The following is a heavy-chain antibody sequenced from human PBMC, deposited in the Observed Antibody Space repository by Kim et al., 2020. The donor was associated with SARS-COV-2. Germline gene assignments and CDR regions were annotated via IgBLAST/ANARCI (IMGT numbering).Heavy chain of an antibody. J-gene: IGHJ5*02. CDR1: GRSISSHY. CDR2: IYFTGST. D-gene: IGHD6-19*01. Sequence: SETLSLTCSVSGRSISSHYWSWIRRPPGEGLELIGHIYFTGSTNYNPSLKSRVTISVDTSKNQFFLKVTSVTPADTAVYYCAQGLSGWRFDPLGPGTLVT. V-gene: IGHV4-59*11. CDR3: AQGLSGWRFDP.